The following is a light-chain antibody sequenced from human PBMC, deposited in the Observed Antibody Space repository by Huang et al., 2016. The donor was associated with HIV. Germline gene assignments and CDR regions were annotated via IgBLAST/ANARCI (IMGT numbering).Light chain of an antibody. CDR2: DPA. CDR3: QQRSNRPLT. V-gene: IGKV3-11*01. CDR1: QSVNTF. J-gene: IGKJ4*01. Sequence: EIVLTQSPATLSLSPGERATLSCRASQSVNTFLAWYQQKPGQAPRLLIYDPANRATGIPARFSGSGSGTDFTLTISSLEPEDFAVYYCQQRSNRPLTFGGGTKVEIK.